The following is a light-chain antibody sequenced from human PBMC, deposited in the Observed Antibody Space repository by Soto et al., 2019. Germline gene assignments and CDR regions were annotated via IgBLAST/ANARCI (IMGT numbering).Light chain of an antibody. CDR3: QETYHPPLT. Sequence: DIQMTQSPSSLSAFIGDTVTITCRASQNIRIYLNWFQQKPGKAPNLLIYGASNLESGVPSRFSRSGSGTDFTLTINSLQPEDFAVYYCQETYHPPLTFGQGTKVEMK. J-gene: IGKJ1*01. V-gene: IGKV1-39*01. CDR1: QNIRIY. CDR2: GAS.